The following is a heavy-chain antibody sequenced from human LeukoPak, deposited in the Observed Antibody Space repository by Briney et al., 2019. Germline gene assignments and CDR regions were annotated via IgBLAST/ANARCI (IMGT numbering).Heavy chain of an antibody. Sequence: SETLSLTCAVYGGSFSGYYWSWIRQPPGKGLEWIGEINHSGSTKYNPSLKSRVTISVDTSKNQFSLKLRSVTAADTAVYYCARHWDDNYYFDHWGQGTLVTVSS. D-gene: IGHD1-1*01. CDR1: GGSFSGYY. CDR2: INHSGST. V-gene: IGHV4-34*01. J-gene: IGHJ4*02. CDR3: ARHWDDNYYFDH.